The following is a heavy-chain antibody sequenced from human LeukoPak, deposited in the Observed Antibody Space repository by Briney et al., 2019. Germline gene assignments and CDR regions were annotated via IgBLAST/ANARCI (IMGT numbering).Heavy chain of an antibody. J-gene: IGHJ3*02. D-gene: IGHD3-22*01. CDR2: LYSGGST. Sequence: PGGSLRLSCAASGFTVSSNYMGWVRQAPGKGLEWVSVLYSGGSTYYPDSVKGRFTISRDNSQNTLDLQMGSLGAEDTAVYYCARLYDRSAYGAFDIWGQGTMVTVSS. CDR1: GFTVSSNY. CDR3: ARLYDRSAYGAFDI. V-gene: IGHV3-66*02.